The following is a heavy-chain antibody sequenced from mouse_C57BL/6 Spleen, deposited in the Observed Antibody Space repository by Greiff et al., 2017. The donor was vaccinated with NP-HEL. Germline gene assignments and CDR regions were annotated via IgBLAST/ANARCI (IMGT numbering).Heavy chain of an antibody. Sequence: QVQLQQPGAELVRPGSSVKLSCKASGYTFTSYWMHWVKQRPIQGLEWIGNIDPSDSETPYNQKFKDKATLTVDKSSSTAYMQLSSLTSEDSAVYYCARRDYGSSYVGYFDVWGTGTTVTVSS. CDR2: IDPSDSET. CDR3: ARRDYGSSYVGYFDV. J-gene: IGHJ1*03. V-gene: IGHV1-52*01. CDR1: GYTFTSYW. D-gene: IGHD1-1*01.